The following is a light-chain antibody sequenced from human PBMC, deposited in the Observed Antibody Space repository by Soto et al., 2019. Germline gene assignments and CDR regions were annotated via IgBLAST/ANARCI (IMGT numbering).Light chain of an antibody. J-gene: IGKJ1*01. V-gene: IGKV1-17*01. Sequence: DIQMTQSPSSLSASAGDRVTLTCRASQGISNDLVWYQQIPGQAPKRLIYAASSVQSGVPSRFSGSGSGTDFTLTISSLQPEDFATYYCLQNNTYPWTFGQGTKVEIK. CDR2: AAS. CDR3: LQNNTYPWT. CDR1: QGISND.